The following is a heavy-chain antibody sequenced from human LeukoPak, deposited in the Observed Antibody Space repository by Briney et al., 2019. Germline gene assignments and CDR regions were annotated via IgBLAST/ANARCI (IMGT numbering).Heavy chain of an antibody. J-gene: IGHJ2*01. CDR1: GGSISSTHW. D-gene: IGHD6-6*01. CDR3: ARGAGIAARHVTPSGWYFDL. CDR2: IYHSGST. Sequence: SETLSLTCAVSGGSISSTHWWSWVRQPPGKGLEWIGEIYHSGSTNYNPSLKSRVTISVDKSKNQFSLKLSSVTAADTAVYYCARGAGIAARHVTPSGWYFDLWGRGTLVTVSS. V-gene: IGHV4-4*02.